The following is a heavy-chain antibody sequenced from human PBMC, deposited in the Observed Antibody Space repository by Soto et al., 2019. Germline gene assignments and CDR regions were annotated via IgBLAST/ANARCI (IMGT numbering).Heavy chain of an antibody. Sequence: SESLSLTCAVYGGSFSGYYWSWIRQPPGKGLEWIGEINHSGSTNYNPSLKSRVTISVDTSKNQFSLKLSSVTAADTAVYYCARVRVRGYSYGYLDYWGQGTLVTVSS. CDR1: GGSFSGYY. CDR2: INHSGST. CDR3: ARVRVRGYSYGYLDY. J-gene: IGHJ4*02. V-gene: IGHV4-34*01. D-gene: IGHD5-18*01.